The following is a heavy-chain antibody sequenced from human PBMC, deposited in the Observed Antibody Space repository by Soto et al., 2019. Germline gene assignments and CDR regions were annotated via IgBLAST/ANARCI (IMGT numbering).Heavy chain of an antibody. J-gene: IGHJ6*02. Sequence: ASVKVSCKASGYTFSGYYMHWVRQAPGQGLEWMGWINPNSGGTNYAQKFQGRVTMTRDTSISTAYMELSRLRSDDTAVYYCARDLDSSWYLAFNYYYYYGMDVWGQGTTVTV. D-gene: IGHD6-13*01. CDR2: INPNSGGT. CDR3: ARDLDSSWYLAFNYYYYYGMDV. V-gene: IGHV1-2*02. CDR1: GYTFSGYY.